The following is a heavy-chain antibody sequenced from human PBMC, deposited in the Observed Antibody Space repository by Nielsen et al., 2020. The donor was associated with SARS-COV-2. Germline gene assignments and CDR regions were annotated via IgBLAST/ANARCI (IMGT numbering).Heavy chain of an antibody. Sequence: SETLSLTCAVSGGSIPTYYWHWIRQSPGKGLEWIGYIYYSGNTNYNPSLKSRVTISVDTSKNQFSLKLSSVTAADTAVYYCARDDDNWGSLAYWGQGTLVTVSS. V-gene: IGHV4-59*13. CDR1: GGSIPTYY. D-gene: IGHD7-27*01. CDR3: ARDDDNWGSLAY. CDR2: IYYSGNT. J-gene: IGHJ4*02.